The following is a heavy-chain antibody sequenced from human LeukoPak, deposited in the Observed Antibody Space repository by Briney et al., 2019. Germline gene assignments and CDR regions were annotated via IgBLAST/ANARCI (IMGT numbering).Heavy chain of an antibody. V-gene: IGHV1-2*02. CDR1: GYSFTAFY. Sequence: ASVKVSCKASGYSFTAFYIHWVRQAPGQGLEWMGWINPNSGGTNYAQKLQGRVTMTTDTSTSTAYMELRSLRSDDTAVYYCAREGLGELTLDCWGQGTLVTVSS. CDR2: INPNSGGT. D-gene: IGHD3-16*01. CDR3: AREGLGELTLDC. J-gene: IGHJ4*02.